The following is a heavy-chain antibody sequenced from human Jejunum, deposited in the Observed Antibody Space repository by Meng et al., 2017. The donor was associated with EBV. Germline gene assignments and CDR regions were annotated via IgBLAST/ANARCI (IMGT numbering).Heavy chain of an antibody. CDR2: FDPEDGET. Sequence: VPRGRFGAKSKRPGATGKVSAKVSGYSLTELSMCWVRQAPGKGLEWMGGFDPEDGETIYAQKFQGRVTMTEDTSTDTAYMELSSLRSEDTAVYYCATAHGFTIFGVAYYFDYWGQGTLVTVSS. V-gene: IGHV1-24*01. D-gene: IGHD3-3*01. J-gene: IGHJ4*02. CDR1: GYSLTELS. CDR3: ATAHGFTIFGVAYYFDY.